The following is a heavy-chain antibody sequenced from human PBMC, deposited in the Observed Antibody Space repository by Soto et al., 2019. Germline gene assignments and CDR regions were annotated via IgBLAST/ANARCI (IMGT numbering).Heavy chain of an antibody. D-gene: IGHD2-15*01. CDR1: GFTFTTYS. CDR3: AKEDSKDNWYFDF. J-gene: IGHJ2*01. V-gene: IGHV3-30*18. Sequence: QVQLAESGGGVVQPGRSLRLSCVASGFTFTTYSIHWLRQAPGKGLEWVSVVSWDGKVKYYADSVKGRFTASRDNFKNTAFLEMNSLTTEDTSVYYCAKEDSKDNWYFDFWGRGTRVTVSS. CDR2: VSWDGKVK.